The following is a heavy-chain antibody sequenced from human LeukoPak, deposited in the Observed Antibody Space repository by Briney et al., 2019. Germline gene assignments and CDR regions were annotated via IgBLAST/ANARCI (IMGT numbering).Heavy chain of an antibody. D-gene: IGHD4-23*01. CDR1: GFTFSSHW. CDR3: AKFIYGGKNEFDY. Sequence: PGGSLRLSCEASGFTFSSHWMSWVRQAPGKGLEWVSAISGSGGSTYYADSVKGRFTISRDNSKNTLYLQMNSLRAEDTAVYYCAKFIYGGKNEFDYWGQGTLVTVSS. V-gene: IGHV3-23*01. CDR2: ISGSGGST. J-gene: IGHJ4*02.